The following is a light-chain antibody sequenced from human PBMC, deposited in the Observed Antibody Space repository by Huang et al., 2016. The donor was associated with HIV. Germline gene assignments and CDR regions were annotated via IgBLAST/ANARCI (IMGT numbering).Light chain of an antibody. Sequence: IVLTQSPGTLSLSPGEGATLSCRASPSVSISYIAWYQQKPGQAPRLLLYGASSRDTGVPDRFRGSGSGTDFTLTINRLEPEDFEVYYCQQYGNSPYTFGQGTKLDIK. CDR2: GAS. CDR3: QQYGNSPYT. J-gene: IGKJ2*01. CDR1: PSVSISY. V-gene: IGKV3-20*01.